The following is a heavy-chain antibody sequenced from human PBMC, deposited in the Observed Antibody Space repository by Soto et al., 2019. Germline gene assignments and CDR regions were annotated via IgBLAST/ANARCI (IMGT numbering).Heavy chain of an antibody. Sequence: GASVKGSWKASGYTFTRYYMHWVRQAPGQGLEWMGIINPSGGSTSYAQKFQGRVTMTRDTSTSTVYMELSSLRSEDTAVYYCARYGPASYFDYWGQGTLVTVSS. J-gene: IGHJ4*02. CDR3: ARYGPASYFDY. CDR2: INPSGGST. CDR1: GYTFTRYY. V-gene: IGHV1-46*03. D-gene: IGHD3-10*01.